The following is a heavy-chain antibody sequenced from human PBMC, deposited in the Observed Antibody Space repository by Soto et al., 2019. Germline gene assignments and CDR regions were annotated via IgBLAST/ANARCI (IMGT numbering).Heavy chain of an antibody. Sequence: QVQLVQSGAEVKKPGSSVKVSCKASGGTFSSYAISWVRQAPGQGLEWMGGIIPIFGTANYAQKFQGRVTITADESTSTAYMELSRLRSEDTAVYYCARVGSGVAVAGRWFDPWGQGTLVTVSS. J-gene: IGHJ5*02. CDR2: IIPIFGTA. CDR3: ARVGSGVAVAGRWFDP. CDR1: GGTFSSYA. D-gene: IGHD6-19*01. V-gene: IGHV1-69*01.